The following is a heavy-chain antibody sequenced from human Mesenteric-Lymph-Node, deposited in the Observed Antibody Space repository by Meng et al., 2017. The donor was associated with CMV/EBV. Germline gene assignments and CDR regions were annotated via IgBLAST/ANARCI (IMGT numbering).Heavy chain of an antibody. CDR2: ISYPREEV. J-gene: IGHJ3*02. Sequence: GESLKISCAASGFTFSSYGMHWVRQAPGKGLEWVAVISYPREEVTYSDSVKGRFNVSRDDSENTLYLQMDTLRADDTGLYYCARDRFRWGSDAFDIWGQGTVVTVSS. V-gene: IGHV3-30*03. CDR1: GFTFSSYG. CDR3: ARDRFRWGSDAFDI. D-gene: IGHD2-21*01.